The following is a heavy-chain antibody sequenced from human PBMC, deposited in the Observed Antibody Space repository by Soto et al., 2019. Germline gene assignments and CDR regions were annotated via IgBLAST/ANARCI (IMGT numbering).Heavy chain of an antibody. CDR1: GFTFSSYG. J-gene: IGHJ4*02. D-gene: IGHD5-18*01. V-gene: IGHV3-33*01. CDR3: ASGYSYGPPFDY. Sequence: VQLVESGGGVVQPGRSLRLSCAASGFTFSSYGMHWVRQAPGKGLEWVAVIWYDGSNKYYADSVKGRFTISRDNSKNTLYLQMNSLRAEDTAVYYCASGYSYGPPFDYWGQGTLVTVSS. CDR2: IWYDGSNK.